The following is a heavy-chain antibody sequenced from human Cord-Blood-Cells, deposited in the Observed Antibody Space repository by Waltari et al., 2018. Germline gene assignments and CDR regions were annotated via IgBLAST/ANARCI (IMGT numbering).Heavy chain of an antibody. CDR1: GYTFTGYY. V-gene: IGHV1-2*06. Sequence: QVQLVQSGAEVKKPGASVKVSCKASGYTFTGYYMHWVRQAPGQGLEWMGRINPNSGGTNYAQKFQGRVTMTRDTSISTAYMELSRLRSDDTAVYYCARLLRGTTGTNWFDPWGQEPWSPSPQ. J-gene: IGHJ5*02. CDR3: ARLLRGTTGTNWFDP. CDR2: INPNSGGT. D-gene: IGHD1-1*01.